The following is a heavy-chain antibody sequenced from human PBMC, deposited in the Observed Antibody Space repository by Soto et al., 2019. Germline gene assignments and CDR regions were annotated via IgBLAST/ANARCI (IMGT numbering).Heavy chain of an antibody. V-gene: IGHV1-24*01. D-gene: IGHD4-17*01. CDR1: GYTLNEVA. CDR3: TTYHGDYNFDH. CDR2: FDPDEAET. Sequence: QVRLVQSGAEVKKPGASVKVSCKFSGYTLNEVAMHWVRQAPGKGLEWLGGFDPDEAETIYAQHFQGRVTMTEDTSTDTVYMELSSLRSEDTALYFCTTYHGDYNFDHWGQGTLVTVSS. J-gene: IGHJ5*02.